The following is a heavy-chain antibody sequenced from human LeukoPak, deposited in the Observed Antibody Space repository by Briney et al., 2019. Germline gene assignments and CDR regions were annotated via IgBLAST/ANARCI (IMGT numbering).Heavy chain of an antibody. V-gene: IGHV3-33*08. CDR2: IWYDGSEK. D-gene: IGHD3-9*01. CDR1: GFTVNRND. J-gene: IGHJ4*02. CDR3: ARDQYDSAEFDY. Sequence: GSLRLSCPASGFTVNRNDMHWVRQAPGKGLEWGAIIWYDGSEKYYADSVKGRFTISRDNSKNTLYLQMNSLRDEDTAVYYCARDQYDSAEFDYWGQGTLVTVSS.